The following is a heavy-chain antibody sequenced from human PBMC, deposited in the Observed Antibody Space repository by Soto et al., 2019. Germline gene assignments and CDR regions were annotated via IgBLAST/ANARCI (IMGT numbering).Heavy chain of an antibody. J-gene: IGHJ6*02. CDR2: ISWDGDST. V-gene: IGHV3-43*01. Sequence: GGSLRLSCAASGFTFDDYTMHWVRQAPGKGLEWVSLISWDGDSTYYADSVKGRFTISRDNSKNSLYLQMNSLRTEDTALYYCAKDPSDSNFYYYGMDVWGQGTTVTVSS. CDR3: AKDPSDSNFYYYGMDV. D-gene: IGHD4-4*01. CDR1: GFTFDDYT.